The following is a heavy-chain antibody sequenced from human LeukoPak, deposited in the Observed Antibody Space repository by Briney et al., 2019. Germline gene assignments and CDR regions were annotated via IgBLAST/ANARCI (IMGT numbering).Heavy chain of an antibody. J-gene: IGHJ6*03. CDR2: IKQDGSEK. D-gene: IGHD5-24*01. CDR1: GFTFSSYW. V-gene: IGHV3-7*01. Sequence: GSLRLSCAASGFTFSSYWMSWVRQAPGKGLEWVANIKQDGSEKYYVDSVKGRFTISRDNARNSLFLQMNSLRADDTAIYYCARAGEMRYMDAWGKGTAVTVSS. CDR3: ARAGEMRYMDA.